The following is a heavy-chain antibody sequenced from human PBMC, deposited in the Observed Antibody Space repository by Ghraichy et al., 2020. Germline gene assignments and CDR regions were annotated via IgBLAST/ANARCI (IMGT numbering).Heavy chain of an antibody. V-gene: IGHV4-59*01. CDR2: VYYSGST. D-gene: IGHD4-17*01. CDR3: ARGIYGDHFDY. CDR1: GGSISNDY. J-gene: IGHJ4*02. Sequence: SETLSLTCTVSGGSISNDYWSWIRQPPGKGLEWIGYVYYSGSTNYNPSLRSRVTISLHTSKNQFSLRLSSVTAADTAVYYCARGIYGDHFDYWGQGTLVTVSS.